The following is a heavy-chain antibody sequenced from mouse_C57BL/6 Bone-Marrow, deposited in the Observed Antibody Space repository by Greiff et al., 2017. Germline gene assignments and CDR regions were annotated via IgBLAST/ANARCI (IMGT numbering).Heavy chain of an antibody. Sequence: VQLQQSGAELARPGASVKLSCKASGYTFTSYGISWVKQRTGPGLEWIGEIYPRSGNTYYNEKFKGKATLTADKSSSTAYMELHRLTSDVSAVYFCATTVVAHMDYWGQGTSVTVSS. CDR2: IYPRSGNT. CDR3: ATTVVAHMDY. D-gene: IGHD1-1*01. CDR1: GYTFTSYG. V-gene: IGHV1-81*01. J-gene: IGHJ4*01.